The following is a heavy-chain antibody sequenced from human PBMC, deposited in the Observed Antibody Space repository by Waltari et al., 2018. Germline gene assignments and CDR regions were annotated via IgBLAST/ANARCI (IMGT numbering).Heavy chain of an antibody. CDR2: RYHAGNT. J-gene: IGHJ6*02. Sequence: EVQLVASGGHLIQPGGSLRLSCAASSFTVSSYYMNWVRQAPGKGLEWVSIRYHAGNTYYADSVKGRFTFSRDNSKNTLYLQMNSLRAEDTAVYYCARGNTKYGMDVWGQGTTVTVSS. V-gene: IGHV3-53*01. CDR1: SFTVSSYY. CDR3: ARGNTKYGMDV. D-gene: IGHD3-10*01.